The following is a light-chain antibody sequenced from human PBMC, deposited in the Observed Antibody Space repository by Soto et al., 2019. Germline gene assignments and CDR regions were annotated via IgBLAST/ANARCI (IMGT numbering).Light chain of an antibody. Sequence: EIVMTQSPATLSVSPGDSDTLSCRASQSVSNNLAWYHQKPGQAPRVLIYGASIRATGVPARFSGSGSGTEFTLTISSLQSEDFALFYCQQYYNWPLTFGQGTKVDIK. J-gene: IGKJ1*01. CDR1: QSVSNN. CDR3: QQYYNWPLT. CDR2: GAS. V-gene: IGKV3-15*01.